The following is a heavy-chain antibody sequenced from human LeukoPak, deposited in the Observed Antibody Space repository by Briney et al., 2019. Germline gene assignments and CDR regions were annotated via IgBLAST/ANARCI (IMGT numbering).Heavy chain of an antibody. CDR1: GFTFSSYA. Sequence: AGSLRLSCAASGFTFSSYAMSWVRQAPGKGLEWVSAISGSGGSTYYADSVKGRFTISRDNSKNTLYLQTNSLRAEDTAVYYCAKGSRNNWYDPWGQGTLVTVSS. J-gene: IGHJ5*02. CDR3: AKGSRNNWYDP. CDR2: ISGSGGST. V-gene: IGHV3-23*01.